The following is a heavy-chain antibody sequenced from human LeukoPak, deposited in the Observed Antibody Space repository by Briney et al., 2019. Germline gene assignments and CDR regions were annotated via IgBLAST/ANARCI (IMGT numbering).Heavy chain of an antibody. CDR1: GFIFSSYW. V-gene: IGHV3-7*01. CDR2: IKQDGNEK. D-gene: IGHD1-26*01. Sequence: GGSLRLSCAASGFIFSSYWMTWVRQAPGKGLEWVANIKQDGNEKYYVDSVKGRFTISRDNAKNTLYLQMNSLRAEDTAVYYCARDHEWGRAYFDYWGQGTLVTVSS. CDR3: ARDHEWGRAYFDY. J-gene: IGHJ4*02.